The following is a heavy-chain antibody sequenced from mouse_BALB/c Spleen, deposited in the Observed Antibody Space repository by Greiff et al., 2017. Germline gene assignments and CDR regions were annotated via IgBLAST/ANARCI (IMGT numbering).Heavy chain of an antibody. CDR3: ARGIYYDYGGRAY. D-gene: IGHD2-4*01. CDR2: ISSGGST. J-gene: IGHJ3*01. Sequence: EVQGVESGGGLVKPGGSLKLSCAASGFTFSSYAMSWVRQTPEKRLEWVASISSGGSTYYPDSVKGRFTISRDNARNILYLQMSSLRSEDTAMYYCARGIYYDYGGRAYWGQGTLVTVSA. V-gene: IGHV5-6-5*01. CDR1: GFTFSSYA.